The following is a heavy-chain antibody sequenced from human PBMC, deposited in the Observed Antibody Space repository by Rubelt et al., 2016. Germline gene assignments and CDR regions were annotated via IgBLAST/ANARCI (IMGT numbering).Heavy chain of an antibody. CDR1: SNYA. Sequence: SNYALSWVRQAPGKGLEWVSVISGSGDSTYYADSVKGRFTISRDNSKNTLYIEMNSLRAEDTAVYYCAKGWNGDDWGQGTLVTVSS. CDR3: AKGWNGDD. J-gene: IGHJ4*02. D-gene: IGHD1-1*01. V-gene: IGHV3-23*01. CDR2: ISGSGDST.